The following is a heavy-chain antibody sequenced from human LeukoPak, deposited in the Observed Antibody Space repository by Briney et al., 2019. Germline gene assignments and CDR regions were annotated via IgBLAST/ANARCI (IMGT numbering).Heavy chain of an antibody. CDR3: ARNRDGYNKPYNWFDP. D-gene: IGHD5-24*01. Sequence: SETLSLTCTVSGGSISSGDYYWSWIRQPPGKGLEWIGYIYYSGSTNYNPSLKSRVTISVDTSKNQFSLKLSSVTAADTAVYYCARNRDGYNKPYNWFDPWGQGTLVTVSS. CDR1: GGSISSGDYY. J-gene: IGHJ5*02. V-gene: IGHV4-61*08. CDR2: IYYSGST.